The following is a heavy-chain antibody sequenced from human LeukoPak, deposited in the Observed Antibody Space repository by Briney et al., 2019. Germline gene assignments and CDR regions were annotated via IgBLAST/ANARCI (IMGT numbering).Heavy chain of an antibody. CDR3: ARDRRSWFDP. Sequence: GGSLRLSCAASGFTFSSYAMSWVRQAPGKGLEWVANIKQDGSEKYHVNSVKGRFTISRDNAKNSLYLQMNSLRAEDTAVYYCARDRRSWFDPWGQGTLVTVSS. CDR1: GFTFSSYA. V-gene: IGHV3-7*01. CDR2: IKQDGSEK. J-gene: IGHJ5*02.